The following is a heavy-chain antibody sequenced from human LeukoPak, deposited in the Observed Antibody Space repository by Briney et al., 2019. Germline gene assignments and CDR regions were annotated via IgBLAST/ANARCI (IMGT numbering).Heavy chain of an antibody. Sequence: PSQTLSLTCTVPGGSISSGDYSWSWIRQPPGKGLEWIGYIYYSGSTYYNPSLKSRVTISVDTSKNQFSLKLSSVTAADTAVYYCARVYDFWSGYDDAFDIWGQGTMVTVSS. D-gene: IGHD3-3*01. J-gene: IGHJ3*02. CDR2: IYYSGST. V-gene: IGHV4-30-4*08. CDR1: GGSISSGDYS. CDR3: ARVYDFWSGYDDAFDI.